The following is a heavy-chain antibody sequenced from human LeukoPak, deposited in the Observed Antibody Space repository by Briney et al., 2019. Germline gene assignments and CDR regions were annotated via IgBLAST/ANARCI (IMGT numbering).Heavy chain of an antibody. CDR1: GFTFSSYA. CDR3: AKIRYCSSTSCYAALLDAFDI. V-gene: IGHV3-30*01. CDR2: ISYDGSNK. Sequence: GRSLRLSCAASGFTFSSYAMHWVRQAPGKGLEWVAVISYDGSNKYYADSVKGRFTISRDNSKNTLYLQMNSLRAEDTAVYYCAKIRYCSSTSCYAALLDAFDIWGQGTMVTVSS. J-gene: IGHJ3*02. D-gene: IGHD2-2*01.